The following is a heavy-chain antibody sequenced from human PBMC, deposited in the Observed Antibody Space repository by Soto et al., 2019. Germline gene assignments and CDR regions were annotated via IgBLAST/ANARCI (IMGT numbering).Heavy chain of an antibody. Sequence: PSETLSLTSTVSGSSISPFYWSWIRQPPGKGLEWIGYIYYTGSTKYNPSLKSRVTLSLGTSRNQLSLKLSSVTAADTAVYYCTRVRGYYGDSPNFDYWGPGTLVTVSS. CDR3: TRVRGYYGDSPNFDY. D-gene: IGHD4-17*01. V-gene: IGHV4-59*01. CDR1: GSSISPFY. CDR2: IYYTGST. J-gene: IGHJ4*02.